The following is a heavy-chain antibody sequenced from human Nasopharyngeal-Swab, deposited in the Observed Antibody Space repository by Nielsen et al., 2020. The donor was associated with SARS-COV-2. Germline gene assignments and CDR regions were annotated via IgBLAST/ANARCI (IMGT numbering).Heavy chain of an antibody. J-gene: IGHJ6*04. CDR2: ISGSTGTI. CDR1: GFTFNSYG. CDR3: ASLLWFGELPSDYYYYGMDV. D-gene: IGHD3-10*01. V-gene: IGHV3-48*04. Sequence: GGSLRLSCAASGFTFNSYGMNWVRQAPGKGLQWVSYISGSTGTIYYADSVKGRFTISRDNAKNSLYLQMNSLRAEDTAVYYCASLLWFGELPSDYYYYGMDVWGKGTTVTVSS.